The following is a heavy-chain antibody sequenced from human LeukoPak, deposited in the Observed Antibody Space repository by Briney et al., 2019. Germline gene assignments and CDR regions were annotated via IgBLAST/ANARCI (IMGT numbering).Heavy chain of an antibody. V-gene: IGHV3-23*01. D-gene: IGHD5-18*01. J-gene: IGHJ4*02. CDR2: IFPSGGEI. CDR3: ATYSQVLLPFES. CDR1: GFTFSTLA. Sequence: GGSLRLSFAASGFTFSTLAMIWVRQPPGKGLEWVSSIFPSGGEIHYADSVRGRFTISRDNSKSTLSLQMNSLRAEDTAIYYCATYSQVLLPFESWGQGTLVTVSS.